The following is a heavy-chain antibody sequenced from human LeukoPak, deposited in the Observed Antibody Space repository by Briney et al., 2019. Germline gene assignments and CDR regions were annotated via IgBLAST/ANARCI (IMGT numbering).Heavy chain of an antibody. J-gene: IGHJ4*02. Sequence: QTLSLACTVSGGSISSGDYYWSWIRQPPGKGLEWIGYIYYSGSTYYNPSLKSRVTISVDTSKNQSSLTLSSVTAAETVVYYCARDRIAVARISGGLDYWGQGNLVTVSS. V-gene: IGHV4-30-4*01. CDR3: ARDRIAVARISGGLDY. CDR1: GGSISSGDYY. D-gene: IGHD6-19*01. CDR2: IYYSGST.